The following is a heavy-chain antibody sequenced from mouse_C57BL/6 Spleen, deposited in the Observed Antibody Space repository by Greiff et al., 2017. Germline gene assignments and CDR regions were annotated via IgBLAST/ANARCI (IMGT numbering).Heavy chain of an antibody. CDR1: GYAFRSYW. J-gene: IGHJ4*01. Sequence: QVQLQQPGAELVKPGASVKISCKASGYAFRSYWMNWVKQRPGKGLEWIGQIYPGDGDTNYNGKFKGKATLTADKSSSTAYMQLSSLTSEDSAVYCCARYYYGSSYAMDYWGQGTSGTVSS. V-gene: IGHV1-80*01. D-gene: IGHD1-1*01. CDR2: IYPGDGDT. CDR3: ARYYYGSSYAMDY.